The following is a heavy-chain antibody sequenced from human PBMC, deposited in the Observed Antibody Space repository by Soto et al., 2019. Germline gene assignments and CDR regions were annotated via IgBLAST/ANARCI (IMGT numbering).Heavy chain of an antibody. CDR2: IYYSGST. Sequence: QVQLQESGPGLVKPSQTLSLTCSVSGDSINRGGFFWSWIRQHPGEGLEWIGYIYYSGSTYYNPSLKCRVNISVDTSKNHFSLTLGSVTAPDTAIYYCARGAMLRGPGYYYALDVWGQGTTVTVSS. CDR3: ARGAMLRGPGYYYALDV. J-gene: IGHJ6*02. V-gene: IGHV4-31*03. D-gene: IGHD3-10*01. CDR1: GDSINRGGFF.